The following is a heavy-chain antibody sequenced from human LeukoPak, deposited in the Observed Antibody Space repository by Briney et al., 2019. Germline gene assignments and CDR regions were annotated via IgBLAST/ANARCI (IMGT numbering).Heavy chain of an antibody. D-gene: IGHD3-16*01. Sequence: GGSLRLSCAPPGFTFSNYWMSWVRQAPGKGLESVAHIKQDGSEKYYVDSVKGRFTISRENAKNSLYLQMNSLRVDDMAVYYCAREGQITTGYYYYMDVWGKGSTVTVSS. CDR2: IKQDGSEK. CDR3: AREGQITTGYYYYMDV. J-gene: IGHJ6*03. CDR1: GFTFSNYW. V-gene: IGHV3-7*01.